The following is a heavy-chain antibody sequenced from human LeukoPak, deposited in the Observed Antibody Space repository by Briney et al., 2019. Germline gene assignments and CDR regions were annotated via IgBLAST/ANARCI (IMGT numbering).Heavy chain of an antibody. V-gene: IGHV3-7*03. D-gene: IGHD4-17*01. CDR3: AKNGGHPTENYYMDV. CDR2: IKEDRTAD. J-gene: IGHJ6*03. CDR1: GFSVRDFW. Sequence: GGSLRLSCAASGFSVRDFWMACVRQAPGKGLEWVAHIKEDRTADYYVDSVKGRFSISKDDGKNSLHLQMNSLRAEDTAVYYCAKNGGHPTENYYMDVWGKGTTVTVSS.